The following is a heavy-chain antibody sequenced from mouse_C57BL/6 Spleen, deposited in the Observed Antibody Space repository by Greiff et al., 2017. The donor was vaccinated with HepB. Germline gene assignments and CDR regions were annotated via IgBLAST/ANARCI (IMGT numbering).Heavy chain of an antibody. Sequence: QVQLKESGAELARPGASVKLSCKASGYTFTSYGISWVKQRTGQGLEWIGEIYPRSGNTYYNEKFKGKATLTADKSSSTAYMELRSLTSEDSAVYFCARGNWAFYAMDYWGQGTSVTVSS. CDR2: IYPRSGNT. D-gene: IGHD4-1*01. CDR1: GYTFTSYG. V-gene: IGHV1-81*01. J-gene: IGHJ4*01. CDR3: ARGNWAFYAMDY.